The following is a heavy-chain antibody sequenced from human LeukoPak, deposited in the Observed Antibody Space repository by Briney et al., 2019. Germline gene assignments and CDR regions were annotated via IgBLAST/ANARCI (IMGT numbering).Heavy chain of an antibody. D-gene: IGHD2-8*02. Sequence: SETLSLTCAVSDVTISTYYWTWIRQAPGKGLEWFGFIHYSGTTRYNPSLKSRLTITVKTSKDLCALSLDSVTAADTTICFCATARRSNGAATGTGYIDSWGQGTLVTVSS. CDR1: DVTISTYY. V-gene: IGHV4-59*01. CDR3: ATARRSNGAATGTGYIDS. CDR2: IHYSGTT. J-gene: IGHJ4*02.